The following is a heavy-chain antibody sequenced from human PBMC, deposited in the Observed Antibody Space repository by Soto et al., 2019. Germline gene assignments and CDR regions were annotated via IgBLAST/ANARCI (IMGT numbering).Heavy chain of an antibody. D-gene: IGHD6-13*01. CDR2: IYYSGST. V-gene: IGHV4-31*03. CDR1: GGSISSGGYY. CDR3: AREVGSSSATNAFDI. J-gene: IGHJ3*02. Sequence: QVQLQESGPGLVKPSQTLSLTCTVSGGSISSGGYYWSWIRQHPGKGLEWIGYIYYSGSTYYNPSLKTRVTISVDTSKNQFSLKLSSVTAADTAVYYCAREVGSSSATNAFDIWGQGTMVTVSS.